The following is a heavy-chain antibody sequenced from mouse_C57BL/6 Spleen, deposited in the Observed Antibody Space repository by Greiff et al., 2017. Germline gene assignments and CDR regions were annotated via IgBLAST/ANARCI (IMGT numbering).Heavy chain of an antibody. D-gene: IGHD2-3*01. J-gene: IGHJ2*01. CDR1: GYTFTSYW. CDR3: ARRYYDGSSTHYFDY. CDR2: IHPNSGST. Sequence: QVQLQQPGAELVKPGASVKLSCKASGYTFTSYWMHWVKQRPGQGLEWIGMIHPNSGSTNYNEKFKSKATLTVDKSSSTAYMQLSSLTSEDSAVYYCARRYYDGSSTHYFDYWGQGTTLTVSS. V-gene: IGHV1-64*01.